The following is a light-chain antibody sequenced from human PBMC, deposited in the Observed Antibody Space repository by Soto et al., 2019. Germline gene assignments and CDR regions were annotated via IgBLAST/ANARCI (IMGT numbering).Light chain of an antibody. CDR1: QRLTSNY. V-gene: IGKV3-20*01. J-gene: IGKJ4*01. CDR3: QQHDDSPRT. Sequence: EIVLTQSPGTLSLSPGESATLSCRASQRLTSNYLAWYQQKPGQPPRLLIYGASRRATGIPDRFSGSGSGTDFTLTISRLEPEDFAVYYCQQHDDSPRTFGGGTKVEIK. CDR2: GAS.